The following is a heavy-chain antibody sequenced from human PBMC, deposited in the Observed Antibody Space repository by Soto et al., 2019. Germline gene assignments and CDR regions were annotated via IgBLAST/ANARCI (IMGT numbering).Heavy chain of an antibody. V-gene: IGHV3-66*01. CDR3: AGGLRSAAGGGKNDY. Sequence: EVQLVESGGGLVQPGGSLRLSCAASGFTVSSNYMSWVRQAPGKGLEWVSVIYSGGSTYYADSVKGRFTISRDNSKNTMYLQMNSLRAEDTAVYYCAGGLRSAAGGGKNDYWGQGTLVTVSS. J-gene: IGHJ4*02. CDR1: GFTVSSNY. CDR2: IYSGGST. D-gene: IGHD3-10*01.